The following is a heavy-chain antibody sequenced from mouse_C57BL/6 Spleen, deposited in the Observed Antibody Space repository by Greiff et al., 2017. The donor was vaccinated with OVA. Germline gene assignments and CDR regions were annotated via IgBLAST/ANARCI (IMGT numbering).Heavy chain of an antibody. J-gene: IGHJ2*01. D-gene: IGHD2-4*01. V-gene: IGHV1-64*01. CDR3: ARYDYDSDFDY. CDR2: IHPNSGST. CDR1: GYTFTSYW. Sequence: VQLQQSGAELVKPGASVKLSCKASGYTFTSYWMHWVKQRPGQGLEWIGMIHPNSGSTNYNEKFKSKATLTVDKSSSTAYMQLSSLTSEDSAVYYCARYDYDSDFDYWGQGTTLTVSS.